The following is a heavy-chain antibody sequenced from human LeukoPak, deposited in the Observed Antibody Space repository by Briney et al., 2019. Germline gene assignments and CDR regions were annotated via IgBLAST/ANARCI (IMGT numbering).Heavy chain of an antibody. Sequence: GASLKISCKGAGSLFTNYWIGWVRPLPGKGLEWMGIIYPGDSDTRYSPSFQGQVTISADKSISTAYLQWSSLKASDTAMYYCARGYYYDSSGYNPRFDYWGQGTLVTVSS. CDR2: IYPGDSDT. V-gene: IGHV5-51*01. J-gene: IGHJ4*02. D-gene: IGHD3-22*01. CDR1: GSLFTNYW. CDR3: ARGYYYDSSGYNPRFDY.